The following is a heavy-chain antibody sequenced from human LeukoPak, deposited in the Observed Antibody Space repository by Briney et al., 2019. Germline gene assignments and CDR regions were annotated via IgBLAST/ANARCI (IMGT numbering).Heavy chain of an antibody. D-gene: IGHD4-11*01. CDR2: ISYDGSNK. J-gene: IGHJ4*02. V-gene: IGHV3-30*03. Sequence: GGSLRLSCAASGFTFSSYGMHWVRQAPGKGLEWVAVISYDGSNKYYADSVKGRFTISRDNAKNTLYLQMNSLRAEDTAVYYCASSRNSNSPVDYWGQGTLVTVSS. CDR3: ASSRNSNSPVDY. CDR1: GFTFSSYG.